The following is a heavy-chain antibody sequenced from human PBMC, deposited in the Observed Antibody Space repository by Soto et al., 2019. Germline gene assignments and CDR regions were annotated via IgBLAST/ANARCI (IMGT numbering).Heavy chain of an antibody. V-gene: IGHV3-23*01. CDR2: ISGSGGST. Sequence: PGGSLRLSCAASGFTFSSYAMSWVRQAPGKGLEWVPAISGSGGSTYYADSVKGRFTISRDNSKNTLYLQMNSLRAEDTAVYYCAKDASRIAVARDWFDPWGQGTLVTVSS. CDR3: AKDASRIAVARDWFDP. D-gene: IGHD6-19*01. J-gene: IGHJ5*02. CDR1: GFTFSSYA.